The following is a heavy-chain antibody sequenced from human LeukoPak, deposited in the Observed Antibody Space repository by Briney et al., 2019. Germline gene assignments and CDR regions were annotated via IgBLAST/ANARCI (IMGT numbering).Heavy chain of an antibody. Sequence: GRSLRLSCAASGFTFSSYAMHWVRQAPGKGLEWVAVISYDGSNKYYADSVKGRFTISRGNSKNTLYLQMNSLRAEDTAVYYCAREWITMVRGANGASYYYGMDVWGQGTTVTVSS. J-gene: IGHJ6*02. D-gene: IGHD3-10*01. CDR3: AREWITMVRGANGASYYYGMDV. CDR1: GFTFSSYA. CDR2: ISYDGSNK. V-gene: IGHV3-30-3*01.